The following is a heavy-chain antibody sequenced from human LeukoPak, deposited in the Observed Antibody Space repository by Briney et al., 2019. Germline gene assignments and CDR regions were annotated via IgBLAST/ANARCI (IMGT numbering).Heavy chain of an antibody. V-gene: IGHV4-61*08. Sequence: SETLSLTCTVSGGSISSGGYYWSWIRQHPGKGLEWIGYIYYSGSTNYNPSLKSRVTISVDTSKNQFSLKLSSVTAADTAVYYCARAYCSGGSCYPNYWGQGTLVTVSS. J-gene: IGHJ4*02. CDR2: IYYSGST. CDR3: ARAYCSGGSCYPNY. CDR1: GGSISSGGYY. D-gene: IGHD2-15*01.